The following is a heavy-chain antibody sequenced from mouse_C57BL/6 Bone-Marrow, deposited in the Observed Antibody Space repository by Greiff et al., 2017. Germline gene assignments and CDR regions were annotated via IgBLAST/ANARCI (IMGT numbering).Heavy chain of an antibody. D-gene: IGHD1-1*01. V-gene: IGHV5-16*01. CDR1: GFTFSDYY. Sequence: EVKLVESEGGLVQPGSSMKLSCTASGFTFSDYYMAWVRQVPEKGLEWVANINYDGSSTYYLDSLKSRFIISRDNAKNILYLQMSRLKSEDTATYYCAREGGAYGSSYFDYWGQGTTLTVSS. CDR2: INYDGSST. CDR3: AREGGAYGSSYFDY. J-gene: IGHJ2*01.